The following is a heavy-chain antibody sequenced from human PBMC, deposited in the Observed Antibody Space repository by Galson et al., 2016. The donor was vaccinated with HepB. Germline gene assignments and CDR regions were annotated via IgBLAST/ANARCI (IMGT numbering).Heavy chain of an antibody. CDR2: IAYDGSNK. CDR3: AKDLCPYVDTTMVNGDGMDV. CDR1: GFTFSSYG. V-gene: IGHV3-30*18. D-gene: IGHD5-18*01. J-gene: IGHJ6*02. Sequence: SLRLSCAASGFTFSSYGMHWVRQAPGKGLEWVAVIAYDGSNKYYAESVKGRFTISRDNSKNPLSLQINSLRAEDTAVYYCAKDLCPYVDTTMVNGDGMDVWGQGTTVTVSS.